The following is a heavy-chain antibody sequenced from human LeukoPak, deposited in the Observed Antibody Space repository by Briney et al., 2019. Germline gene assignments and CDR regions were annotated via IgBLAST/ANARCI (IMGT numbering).Heavy chain of an antibody. CDR2: ISGSGSGGST. CDR3: AKPRRRNYCDSSGYPNDAFDI. D-gene: IGHD3-22*01. CDR1: GFTFSSSA. J-gene: IGHJ3*02. V-gene: IGHV3-23*01. Sequence: GGSLRLSCAASGFTFSSSAMSWVRQAPGKGLEWVSNISGSGSGGSTYYADSAKGRFTISRDNSKNTLYLQMNSLRAEDTAVYYCAKPRRRNYCDSSGYPNDAFDIWGQGTMVTVSS.